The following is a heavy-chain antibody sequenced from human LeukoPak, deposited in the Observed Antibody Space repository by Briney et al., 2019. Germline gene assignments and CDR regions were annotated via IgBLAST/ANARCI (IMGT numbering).Heavy chain of an antibody. CDR2: INHSGST. J-gene: IGHJ4*02. D-gene: IGHD6-13*01. CDR3: ARHLRRSPSSSWYLDY. V-gene: IGHV4-34*01. CDR1: GGSFSGYY. Sequence: PSETLSLTCAVYGGSFSGYYWSWIRQPPGKGLEWIGEINHSGSTNYNPSLKSRVTISVDTSKNQFSLKLSSVTAADTAVYYCARHLRRSPSSSWYLDYWGQGTLVTVSS.